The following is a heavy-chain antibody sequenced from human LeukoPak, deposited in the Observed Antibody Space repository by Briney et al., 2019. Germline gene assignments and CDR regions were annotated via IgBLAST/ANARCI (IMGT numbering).Heavy chain of an antibody. Sequence: GGSLRLSCAASGFTFSSYWMTWVRQAPGKGLEWVANIKEDGSEKYYVDSVKGRFTISRDSAKNSLYLQMNSLRAEDTAVYYCARVDHVVVVAGNIWIWGHFQHWGQGTLVTVSS. CDR2: IKEDGSEK. D-gene: IGHD2-15*01. CDR1: GFTFSSYW. J-gene: IGHJ1*01. V-gene: IGHV3-7*01. CDR3: ARVDHVVVVAGNIWIWGHFQH.